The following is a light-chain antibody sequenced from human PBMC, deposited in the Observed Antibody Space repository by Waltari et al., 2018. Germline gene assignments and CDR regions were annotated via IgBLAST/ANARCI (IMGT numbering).Light chain of an antibody. CDR1: SSNIGAGFA. CDR3: QSYGSDWV. CDR2: GNN. Sequence: QSVLTQPPSVSGAPGQRVTISCTGSSSNIGAGFAVHWYPRLPGTAPKPLIYGNNNRPSGVPDRFSGSKSGTSASLAITGLQAEDEADYYCQSYGSDWVFGRGTKLTVL. V-gene: IGLV1-40*01. J-gene: IGLJ3*02.